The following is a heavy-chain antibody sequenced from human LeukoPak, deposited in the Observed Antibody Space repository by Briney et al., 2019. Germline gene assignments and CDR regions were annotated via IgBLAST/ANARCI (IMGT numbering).Heavy chain of an antibody. Sequence: GGTLRLSCVASGFNFQRYGMGWVRQAPGKGLEWVSATSGSADSTHYADSVKGRFTIARDNAKNSVYLEMNSLRADDTAVYYCARSARLMKGVVEVTALDDWGQGTLVTVSS. CDR2: TSGSADST. J-gene: IGHJ4*02. V-gene: IGHV3-23*01. CDR3: ARSARLMKGVVEVTALDD. D-gene: IGHD3-3*01. CDR1: GFNFQRYG.